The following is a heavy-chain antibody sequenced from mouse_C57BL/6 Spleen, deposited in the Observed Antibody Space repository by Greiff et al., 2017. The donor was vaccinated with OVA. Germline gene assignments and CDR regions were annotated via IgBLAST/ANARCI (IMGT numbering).Heavy chain of an antibody. Sequence: QVQLKQPGAELVKPGASVKMSCKASGYTFTSYWITWVKQRPGQGLEWIGDIYPGSGSTNYNEKFKSKATLTVDTSSSTAYMQLSSLTSEDSAVYYCAREGNYGSSMFAYWGQGTLVTVSA. D-gene: IGHD1-1*01. V-gene: IGHV1-55*01. CDR1: GYTFTSYW. CDR3: AREGNYGSSMFAY. CDR2: IYPGSGST. J-gene: IGHJ3*01.